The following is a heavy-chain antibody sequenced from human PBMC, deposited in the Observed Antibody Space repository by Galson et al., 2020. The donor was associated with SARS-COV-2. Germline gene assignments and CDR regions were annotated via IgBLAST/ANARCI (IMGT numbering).Heavy chain of an antibody. D-gene: IGHD6-25*01. J-gene: IGHJ6*02. Sequence: SVKVSCKASGGTFSSYAISWVRQAPGQGLEWMGGIIPILGIANYAQKFQGRVTITADKSTSTAYMELSSLRSEDTAVYYCAKPAAAYYYYGMDGWGQGTTVTVSS. CDR2: IIPILGIA. CDR3: AKPAAAYYYYGMDG. V-gene: IGHV1-69*10. CDR1: GGTFSSYA.